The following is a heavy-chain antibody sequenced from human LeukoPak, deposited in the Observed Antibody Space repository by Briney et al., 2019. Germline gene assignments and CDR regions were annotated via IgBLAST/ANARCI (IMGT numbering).Heavy chain of an antibody. CDR1: GFTVSSNY. CDR3: ARAPGISGWYIPAFDI. CDR2: IYSGGST. V-gene: IGHV3-53*01. D-gene: IGHD6-19*01. J-gene: IGHJ3*02. Sequence: GGSLRLSCAASGFTVSSNYMSWVRQAPGKGLEWVSVIYSGGSTYYADSVKGRFTISRDNSKNTLYLQMNSLRAEDTAVYYCARAPGISGWYIPAFDIWGQGTMVTVSS.